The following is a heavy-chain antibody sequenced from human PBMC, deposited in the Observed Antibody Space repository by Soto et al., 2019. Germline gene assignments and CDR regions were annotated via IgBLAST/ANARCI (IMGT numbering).Heavy chain of an antibody. J-gene: IGHJ4*02. Sequence: GGSLRLSCAASGFTFSSYAMSWVRQAPGKGLEWVSAISGSGGSTYYADSVKGRFTISRDNSKNTLYLQMNSLRAEDTAVYYCAKDDLGGNYYDSSGYYWGQGTLVTVSS. D-gene: IGHD3-22*01. CDR1: GFTFSSYA. CDR2: ISGSGGST. CDR3: AKDDLGGNYYDSSGYY. V-gene: IGHV3-23*01.